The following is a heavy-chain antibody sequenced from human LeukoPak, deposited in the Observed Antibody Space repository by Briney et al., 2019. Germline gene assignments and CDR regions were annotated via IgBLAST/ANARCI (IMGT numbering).Heavy chain of an antibody. CDR1: GLTFSTYA. D-gene: IGHD6-13*01. V-gene: IGHV3-33*06. J-gene: IGHJ4*02. Sequence: GGSLRPSCAASGLTFSTYAMHWVRQAPGKGLEWVALIWYDGSNKYYADSVKGRFTISRDNSKNTLYLQMNSLRAEDTAVYYCAKASAGKDAAGYFDYWGQGTLVTVSS. CDR2: IWYDGSNK. CDR3: AKASAGKDAAGYFDY.